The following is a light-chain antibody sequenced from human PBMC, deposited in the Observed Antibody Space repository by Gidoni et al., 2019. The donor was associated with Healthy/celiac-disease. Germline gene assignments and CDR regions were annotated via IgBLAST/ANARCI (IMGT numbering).Light chain of an antibody. J-gene: IGLJ2*01. CDR1: SSNIGSNY. CDR2: RNN. V-gene: IGLV1-47*01. CDR3: AAWDDSLSGVV. Sequence: QFVLTQPPSASGTPRQRVTISCSGSSSNIGSNYVYWYQQLPGTAPKLLIYRNNQRPSGVPDRFSGSKSGTSASLAISGLRSEDEADYYCAAWDDSLSGVVFGGGTKLTVL.